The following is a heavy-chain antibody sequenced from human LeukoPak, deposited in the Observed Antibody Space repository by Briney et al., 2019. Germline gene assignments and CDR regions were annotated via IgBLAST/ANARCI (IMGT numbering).Heavy chain of an antibody. CDR3: AKSHASIWNVYDY. CDR1: GFTFSGYA. CDR2: ITAGGDST. Sequence: GGSLRLSRAASGFTFSGYAMSWVRLAPGEGLEWVSAITAGGDSTYYAESVKGRFTISRDNLKNMVFLQMSTLRAEDTAIYYCAKSHASIWNVYDYWGQGTLVTVSS. V-gene: IGHV3-23*01. J-gene: IGHJ4*02. D-gene: IGHD6-13*01.